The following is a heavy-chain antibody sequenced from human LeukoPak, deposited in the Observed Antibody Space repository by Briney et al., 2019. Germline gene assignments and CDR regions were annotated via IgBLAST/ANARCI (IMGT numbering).Heavy chain of an antibody. D-gene: IGHD6-19*01. CDR2: ISSSSSYI. J-gene: IGHJ4*02. CDR3: AKDLAAVAGPFDY. CDR1: GFTFSSYS. Sequence: GGSLRLSCAASGFTFSSYSINWVRQAPGKGLEWVSSISSSSSYIYYADSVKGRFTISRDNAKNSLYLQMNSLRAEDTALYYCAKDLAAVAGPFDYWGQGTLVTVSS. V-gene: IGHV3-21*04.